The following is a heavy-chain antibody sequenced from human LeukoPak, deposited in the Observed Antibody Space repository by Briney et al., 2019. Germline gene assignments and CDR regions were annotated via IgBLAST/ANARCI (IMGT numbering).Heavy chain of an antibody. Sequence: GSLRLSCAASGFTFSTAWVHWVRQAPGEGLVWVSRMNGDGSNTNYADSVKGRFTISRDNAKSTLYLQMNSLRVEDTAVYYCARAGNYYFDYWGQGTLVTVSS. V-gene: IGHV3-74*01. CDR2: MNGDGSNT. CDR3: ARAGNYYFDY. J-gene: IGHJ4*02. CDR1: GFTFSTAW. D-gene: IGHD4-23*01.